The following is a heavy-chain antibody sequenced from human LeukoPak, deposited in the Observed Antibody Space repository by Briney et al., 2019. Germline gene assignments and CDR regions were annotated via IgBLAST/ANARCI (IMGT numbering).Heavy chain of an antibody. CDR1: GFTFSSYS. D-gene: IGHD6-6*01. CDR2: ISSSSSYI. J-gene: IGHJ4*02. CDR3: ARDLYSSYFRGSFDY. Sequence: GGSLRLSCAASGFTFSSYSMNWVRQAPGKGLEWVSSISSSSSYIYYADSVKGRFTISRDNAKNPLYLQMNSLRAEDTAVYYCARDLYSSYFRGSFDYWGQGTLVTVSS. V-gene: IGHV3-21*01.